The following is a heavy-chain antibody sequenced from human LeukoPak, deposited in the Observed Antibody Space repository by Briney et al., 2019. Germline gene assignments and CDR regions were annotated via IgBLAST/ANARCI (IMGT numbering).Heavy chain of an antibody. CDR3: ARGSGDYDY. Sequence: PSGTLSLTCGVYGGSFSGYYWSWIRQPPGKGLEWIGEINHSGSTNYNPSLKSRVTISVDTSKNQFSLKLSSVTAADTAMYYCARGSGDYDYWGQGTLVTVSS. CDR1: GGSFSGYY. D-gene: IGHD3-10*01. CDR2: INHSGST. V-gene: IGHV4-34*01. J-gene: IGHJ4*02.